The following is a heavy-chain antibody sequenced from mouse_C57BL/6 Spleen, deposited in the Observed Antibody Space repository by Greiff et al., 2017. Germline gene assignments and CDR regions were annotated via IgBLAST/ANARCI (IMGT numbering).Heavy chain of an antibody. J-gene: IGHJ4*01. CDR1: GYTFTSYW. D-gene: IGHD1-1*01. Sequence: QVQLQQPGAELVMPGASVKLSCKASGYTFTSYWMHWVKQRPGQGLEWIGEIDPSDSYTNYNQKFKGKSTLTVDKSSSTAYMQLSSLTSEDSAVYYCARSRDYGSHAMDYWGQGTSVTVSS. CDR2: IDPSDSYT. V-gene: IGHV1-69*01. CDR3: ARSRDYGSHAMDY.